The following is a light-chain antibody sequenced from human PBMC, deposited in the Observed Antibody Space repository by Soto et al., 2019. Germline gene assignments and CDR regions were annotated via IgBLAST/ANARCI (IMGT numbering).Light chain of an antibody. Sequence: QSVLTHPPAVSGSPGQSVTISCSGTSGDVGGYNYVSWYQQHPGTAPKLVIYEVSERPSAVPDRFSGSKSGNTASLTVSGLQADDEADYYCSSYAGNNIVVFGGGTKVTVL. CDR2: EVS. J-gene: IGLJ2*01. CDR3: SSYAGNNIVV. CDR1: SGDVGGYNY. V-gene: IGLV2-8*01.